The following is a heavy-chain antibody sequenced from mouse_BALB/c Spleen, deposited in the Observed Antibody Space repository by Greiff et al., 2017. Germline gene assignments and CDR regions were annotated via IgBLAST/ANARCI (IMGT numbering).Heavy chain of an antibody. Sequence: DVKLQESGPGLVKPSQSLSLTCTVTGYSITSDYAWNWIRQFPGNKLEWMGYISYSGSTSYNPSLKSRISITRDTSKNQFFLQLNSVTTEDTATYYCARLYYYGSSWYFDVWGAGTTVTVSS. CDR2: ISYSGST. D-gene: IGHD1-1*01. V-gene: IGHV3-2*02. CDR3: ARLYYYGSSWYFDV. J-gene: IGHJ1*01. CDR1: GYSITSDYA.